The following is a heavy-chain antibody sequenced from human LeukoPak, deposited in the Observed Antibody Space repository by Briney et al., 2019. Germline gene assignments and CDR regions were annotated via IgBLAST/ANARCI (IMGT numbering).Heavy chain of an antibody. CDR1: GFTFSNYA. V-gene: IGHV3-23*01. CDR2: ISGSGDHT. J-gene: IGHJ1*01. CDR3: AKAGGPYYDSSGYPRD. D-gene: IGHD3-22*01. Sequence: PGGSLRLSCAASGFTFSNYAMSWVRQAPGKGLKWVSGISGSGDHTYYADSAKGRFTISRDNSKNTLYLQINSLRAEDTAVYYCAKAGGPYYDSSGYPRDWGQGTLVTVSS.